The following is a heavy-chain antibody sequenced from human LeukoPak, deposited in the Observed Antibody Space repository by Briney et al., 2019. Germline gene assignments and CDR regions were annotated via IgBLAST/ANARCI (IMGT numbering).Heavy chain of an antibody. J-gene: IGHJ3*02. CDR1: GFTVSSNY. V-gene: IGHV3-53*01. D-gene: IGHD2-2*01. CDR2: IYSGGST. Sequence: GGSLRLSCAASGFTVSSNYMSWVRQAPGKGLEWVSVIYSGGSTYYADSVKGRFTISRENSKDTLYLQMNSLRAEDTAVYYCARGGRVPAAILGGLGAFDIWGQGTMVTVSS. CDR3: ARGGRVPAAILGGLGAFDI.